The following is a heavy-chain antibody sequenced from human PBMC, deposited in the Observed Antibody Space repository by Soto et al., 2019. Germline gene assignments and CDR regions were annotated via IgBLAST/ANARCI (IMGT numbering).Heavy chain of an antibody. CDR3: ARDLGYCRSGICYREWFDP. CDR2: VSGDNSHT. CDR1: GYTFTAHG. V-gene: IGHV1-18*01. D-gene: IGHD2-2*01. J-gene: IGHJ5*02. Sequence: QVQLVQSGAEVKKPGASVKVSCKASGYTFTAHGISWVRQAPGRGLEWMGWVSGDNSHTNYAQSLQDRVTMTTDISTNTAYMELRSLRSDDTAVYYCARDLGYCRSGICYREWFDPWGQGTLVTVSS.